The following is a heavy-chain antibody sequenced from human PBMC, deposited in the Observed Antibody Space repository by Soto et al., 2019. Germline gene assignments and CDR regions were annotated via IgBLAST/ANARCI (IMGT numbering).Heavy chain of an antibody. CDR1: GFTFSHYG. V-gene: IGHV3-33*01. CDR2: IWHHGGNK. J-gene: IGHJ6*02. Sequence: QMQLEESGGGVVQPGRSLRLSCVASGFTFSHYGMHWVRQAPGKGLEWVAVIWHHGGNKYYAHSVKGRFTISRDNARNTLYLQMDSLRGEDTGVYYCVSDETQLERRPSYGKDVWGRGTTVIVSS. CDR3: VSDETQLERRPSYGKDV. D-gene: IGHD1-1*01.